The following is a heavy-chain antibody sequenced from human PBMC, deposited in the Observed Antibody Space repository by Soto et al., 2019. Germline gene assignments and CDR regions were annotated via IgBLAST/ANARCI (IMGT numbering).Heavy chain of an antibody. CDR3: AKDPGLRVVANYFEY. V-gene: IGHV1-46*01. Sequence: GASVKVSCKASGYTFTSYYIHWVRQAPGQGLEWMGFIVPSGGYTTYAQKFQGRVTMTRDTSTSTVYLDLSSLRSDDTAVYFCAKDPGLRVVANYFEYWGQGTLVTVSS. CDR1: GYTFTSYY. CDR2: IVPSGGYT. J-gene: IGHJ4*02. D-gene: IGHD5-12*01.